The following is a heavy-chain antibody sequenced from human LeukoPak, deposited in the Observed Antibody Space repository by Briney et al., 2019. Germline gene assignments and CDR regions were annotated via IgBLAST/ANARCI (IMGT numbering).Heavy chain of an antibody. Sequence: SETLSLTCTVSGGSISSYYWSWIQQPAGKGLEWIGRIYTSGSTNYNPSLKSRVTISVDTSKNQFSLKLSSVTAADTAVYYCASSTIVGATYYYYYYMDVWGKGTTVTISS. J-gene: IGHJ6*03. CDR3: ASSTIVGATYYYYYYMDV. CDR2: IYTSGST. CDR1: GGSISSYY. D-gene: IGHD1-26*01. V-gene: IGHV4-4*07.